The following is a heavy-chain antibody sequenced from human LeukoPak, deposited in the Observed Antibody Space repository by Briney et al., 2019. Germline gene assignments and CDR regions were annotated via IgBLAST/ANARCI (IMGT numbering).Heavy chain of an antibody. Sequence: GGSLRLSCVASGFTFSSYAMHWVRQAPGKGLEYVSAISSNGGSTYYANSVKGRFTISRDNSKNTLYLQMGSLRAEDMAVYYCAREGPPGTPFDYWGQGTLVTVSS. CDR2: ISSNGGST. V-gene: IGHV3-64*01. D-gene: IGHD1/OR15-1a*01. CDR3: AREGPPGTPFDY. CDR1: GFTFSSYA. J-gene: IGHJ4*02.